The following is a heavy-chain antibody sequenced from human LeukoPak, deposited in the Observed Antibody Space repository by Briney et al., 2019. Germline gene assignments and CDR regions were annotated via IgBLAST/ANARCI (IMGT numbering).Heavy chain of an antibody. CDR1: GYTFTSYD. CDR2: MNPNSGNT. CDR3: ARNSYDSSGIFDY. D-gene: IGHD3-22*01. V-gene: IGHV1-8*01. Sequence: ASVKVSCKASGYTFTSYDINWVRQATGQGLEWMGWMNPNSGNTGYAQTFQGRVTMTRNTSISTAYMELSSLRSEDTAVYYCARNSYDSSGIFDYWGQGTLVTVSS. J-gene: IGHJ4*02.